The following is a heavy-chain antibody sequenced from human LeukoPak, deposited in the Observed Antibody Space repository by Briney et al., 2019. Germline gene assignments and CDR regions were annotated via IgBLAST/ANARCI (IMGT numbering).Heavy chain of an antibody. CDR1: GYSISSGYY. Sequence: PSETPSLTCTVSGYSISSGYYWGWIRQPPGKGLEWIGYIYYSGSTNYNPSLKSRVTISVDTSKNQFSLKLSSVTAADTAVYYCARVSGYDWESSYDYWGQGTLVTVSS. CDR2: IYYSGST. CDR3: ARVSGYDWESSYDY. V-gene: IGHV4-61*01. J-gene: IGHJ4*02. D-gene: IGHD5-12*01.